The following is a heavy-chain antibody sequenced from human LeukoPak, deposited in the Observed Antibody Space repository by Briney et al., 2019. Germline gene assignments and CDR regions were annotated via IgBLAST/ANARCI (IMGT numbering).Heavy chain of an antibody. J-gene: IGHJ4*02. CDR2: ISYTGTYI. V-gene: IGHV3-21*01. CDR1: GFTFSSYS. Sequence: GGSLRLSCAASGFTFSSYSMNWVRQAPGKGLEWVSSISYTGTYIYYADSVKGRFTISRDNAKNSLYLQMNSLRAEDTAVYYCASGSFLDYWGQGTLVTVSS. D-gene: IGHD1-26*01. CDR3: ASGSFLDY.